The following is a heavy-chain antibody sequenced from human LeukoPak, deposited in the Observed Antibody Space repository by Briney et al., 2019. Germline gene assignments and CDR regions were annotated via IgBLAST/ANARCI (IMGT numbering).Heavy chain of an antibody. J-gene: IGHJ4*01. Sequence: SETLSLTCTVPGGSISNYYWNWIRQTPGKGLEWIGYIYYSGSTNYNPSLKSRVTISVDTSRNQFSLKVTSVTAADTAVYYCARHLPPYLDDFWSGYFDYWGQRTLVTVSS. CDR2: IYYSGST. D-gene: IGHD3-3*01. V-gene: IGHV4-59*08. CDR1: GGSISNYY. CDR3: ARHLPPYLDDFWSGYFDY.